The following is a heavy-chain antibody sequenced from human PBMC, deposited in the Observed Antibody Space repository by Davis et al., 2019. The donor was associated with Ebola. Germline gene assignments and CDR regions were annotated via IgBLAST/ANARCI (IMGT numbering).Heavy chain of an antibody. V-gene: IGHV3-30*04. J-gene: IGHJ4*02. Sequence: PGGSLRLSCAASGFTFSSYAMHWVRQAPGKGLEWVAVISYDGSNKYYADSVKGRFTISRDNSKNTLYLQMNSLRAEDTAVYYCASHYLRRDGYLLIADYFDYWGQGTLVTVSS. CDR2: ISYDGSNK. D-gene: IGHD5-24*01. CDR1: GFTFSSYA. CDR3: ASHYLRRDGYLLIADYFDY.